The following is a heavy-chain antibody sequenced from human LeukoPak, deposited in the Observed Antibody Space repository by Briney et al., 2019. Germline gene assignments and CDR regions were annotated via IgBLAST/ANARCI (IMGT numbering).Heavy chain of an antibody. CDR1: GGSFSGYY. V-gene: IGHV4-34*01. CDR3: ASRSYCGGDCSTLNWFDP. CDR2: INHSGST. Sequence: SETLSLTCAVYGGSFSGYYWSWIRQPPGKGLEWIGEINHSGSTNYNPSLKSRVTILVDTSKNQFSLKLSSVTAADTAVYYCASRSYCGGDCSTLNWFDPWGQGTLVTVSS. J-gene: IGHJ5*02. D-gene: IGHD2-21*02.